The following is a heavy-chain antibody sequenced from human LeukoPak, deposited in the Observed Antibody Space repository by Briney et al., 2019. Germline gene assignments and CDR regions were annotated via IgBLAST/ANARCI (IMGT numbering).Heavy chain of an antibody. CDR3: ANAARLLVWSHVGL. Sequence: GRSLRLSCAASGFTFDDYAMHWVRQAPGKGLEWVSGISWNSGSIGYADSVKGRFTISRDNAKNSLYLQMNSLTAEDTALYYCANAARLLVWSHVGLWGQGNLVSVSS. CDR2: ISWNSGSI. CDR1: GFTFDDYA. V-gene: IGHV3-9*01. J-gene: IGHJ1*01. D-gene: IGHD3/OR15-3a*01.